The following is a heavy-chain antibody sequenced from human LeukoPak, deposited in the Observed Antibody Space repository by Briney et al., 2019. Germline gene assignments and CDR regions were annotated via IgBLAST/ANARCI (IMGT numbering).Heavy chain of an antibody. D-gene: IGHD1-26*01. J-gene: IGHJ4*02. CDR3: VREDLGVDY. Sequence: PGGSLRLSCAVSGPIVSTNYMSWVRQAPGKGLEWISILYVNENRYYADSVKGRFIISRDTSKNTLYLRMNSLRAEDTAMYYCVREDLGVDYWGQGTLVTVSS. CDR2: LYVNENR. V-gene: IGHV3-53*01. CDR1: GPIVSTNY.